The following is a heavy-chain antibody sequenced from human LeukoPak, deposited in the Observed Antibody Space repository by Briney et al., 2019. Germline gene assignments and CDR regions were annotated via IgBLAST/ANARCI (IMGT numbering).Heavy chain of an antibody. V-gene: IGHV5-51*01. CDR2: IYPGDSDT. CDR1: GYSFTSYW. Sequence: GESLKISCKGSGYSFTSYWIGWVRQMPGKGLEWMGIIYPGDSDTRYSPSFQGQVTISADKSISTAYLQWSGLKASDTAMYYCARQYHDILTGPAFPFNYWGQGTLVTVSS. D-gene: IGHD3-9*01. CDR3: ARQYHDILTGPAFPFNY. J-gene: IGHJ4*02.